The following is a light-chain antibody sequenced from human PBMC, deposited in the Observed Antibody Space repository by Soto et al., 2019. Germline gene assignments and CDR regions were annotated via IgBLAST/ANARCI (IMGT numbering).Light chain of an antibody. CDR1: QSVSSSY. J-gene: IGKJ2*01. V-gene: IGKV3-20*01. CDR3: QQYGSSPPYT. Sequence: EIGLTQSPGILSLSPGERATLSCRASQSVSSSYLAWYQQKPGQAPRLLIYGASNRATGIPDRFSGSGSGTDFTLTISRLEPEDFAVYYCQQYGSSPPYTFGQGTKLEIK. CDR2: GAS.